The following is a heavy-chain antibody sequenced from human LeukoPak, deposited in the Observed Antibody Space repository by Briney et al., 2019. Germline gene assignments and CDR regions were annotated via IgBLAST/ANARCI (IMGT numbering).Heavy chain of an antibody. CDR3: ARVAPDRYCSSTSCFEDYYYYMDV. J-gene: IGHJ6*03. V-gene: IGHV1-69*05. CDR2: IIPIFGTA. CDR1: GGTFSSYA. D-gene: IGHD2-2*01. Sequence: SVKVSSKASGGTFSSYAISWVRQAPGQGLEWMGGIIPIFGTANYAQKFQGRVTITTDESTSTAYMELSSLRSEDTAVYYCARVAPDRYCSSTSCFEDYYYYMDVWGKGTTVTVSS.